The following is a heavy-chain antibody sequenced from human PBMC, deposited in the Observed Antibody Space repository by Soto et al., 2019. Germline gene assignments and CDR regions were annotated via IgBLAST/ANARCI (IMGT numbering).Heavy chain of an antibody. V-gene: IGHV3-23*01. CDR1: GFTFSSYA. J-gene: IGHJ4*02. CDR2: ISGSGGST. Sequence: GGSLRLSCAASGFTFSSYAMSWVRQAPGKGLEWVSAISGSGGSTYYADSVKGRFTISRDNSKNTLYLQMNSLRAEDTVVYYCAKDHRGLTVTTFYFDYWGQGTLVTVSS. D-gene: IGHD4-17*01. CDR3: AKDHRGLTVTTFYFDY.